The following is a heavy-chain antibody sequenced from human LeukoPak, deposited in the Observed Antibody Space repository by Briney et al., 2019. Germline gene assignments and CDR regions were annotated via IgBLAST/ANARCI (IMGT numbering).Heavy chain of an antibody. CDR2: INPNTGDT. CDR1: GYTFTGYY. V-gene: IGHV1-2*02. D-gene: IGHD2-15*01. J-gene: IGHJ2*01. CDR3: ARDWPGISLHFDL. Sequence: ASVKVSCKASGYTFTGYYIHWVRQAPGQGLEWMGWINPNTGDTNFAQKFQGRVAMTRDTSLSTAYMDLSRLTSDDTAVYYCARDWPGISLHFDLWGRGTLITVSS.